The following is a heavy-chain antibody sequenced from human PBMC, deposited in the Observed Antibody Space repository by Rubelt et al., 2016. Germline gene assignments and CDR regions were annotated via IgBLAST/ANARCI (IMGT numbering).Heavy chain of an antibody. V-gene: IGHV4-61*01. CDR1: GGSVSSGSYY. J-gene: IGHJ3*02. D-gene: IGHD3-22*01. CDR2: IYYSGGP. Sequence: QVQLQQWGAGLVKPSETLSLTCTVSGGSVSSGSYYWSWIRHPPGKGMEWIGFIYYSGGPNYNPSLKSRVTISVDTSKNQFALKLSSVTAADTAVYYCARRSGRITMIQGAFDIWGQGTMVTVSS. CDR3: ARRSGRITMIQGAFDI.